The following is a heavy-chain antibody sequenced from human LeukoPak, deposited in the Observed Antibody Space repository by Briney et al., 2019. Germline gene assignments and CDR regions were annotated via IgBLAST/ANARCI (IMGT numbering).Heavy chain of an antibody. V-gene: IGHV4-4*07. CDR3: AGETGSGTPRAFDS. CDR1: GGSTSSYY. D-gene: IGHD3-10*01. Sequence: SSETLSLTCNVSGGSTSSYYWSWIRQPAGKGLEWIGRIYTSESTNYNPSLKSRVTMSVDTSKNQFSLKLNSVTAADTAVYYCAGETGSGTPRAFDSWGQGTLVTVSS. J-gene: IGHJ4*02. CDR2: IYTSEST.